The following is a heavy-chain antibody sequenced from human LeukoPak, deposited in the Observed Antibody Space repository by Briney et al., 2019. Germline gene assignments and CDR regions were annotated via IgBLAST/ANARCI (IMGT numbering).Heavy chain of an antibody. Sequence: GGSLRLSCAASGFTFRSYSMNWVRQAPGKGLEWVSAIDPSSTYIYYADSVKGRFTISRDNAENSLYLQMNSLRAEDTAVYYCAREPVDTAMVTDYWGQGTLVTVSS. CDR3: AREPVDTAMVTDY. D-gene: IGHD5-18*01. CDR2: IDPSSTYI. V-gene: IGHV3-21*01. J-gene: IGHJ4*02. CDR1: GFTFRSYS.